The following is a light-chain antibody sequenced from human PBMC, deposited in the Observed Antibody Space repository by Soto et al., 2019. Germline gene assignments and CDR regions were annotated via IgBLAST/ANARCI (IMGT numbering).Light chain of an antibody. J-gene: IGKJ4*01. Sequence: ENVLTQSPGTLSLSPGERATLSCRASQSVSSSYLAWYQQKPGQAPRLLIYGASSRATGIPDRFSGSGSGTDFTLTISSLQSEDFAVYYCQQYNSWPPTFGGGTKVDIK. CDR2: GAS. CDR1: QSVSSSY. CDR3: QQYNSWPPT. V-gene: IGKV3-20*01.